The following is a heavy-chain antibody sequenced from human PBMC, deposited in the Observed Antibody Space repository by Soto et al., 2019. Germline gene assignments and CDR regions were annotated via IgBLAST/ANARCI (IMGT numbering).Heavy chain of an antibody. Sequence: EVQLVESGGGLVQPGGSLRLSCAASGFTFSSNWMHWVRQDPGKGLVWVSRLNSDGTSASYADSVNGRFTISRDNAKNTLFLQMNSLTAEDTALYYCARGASGWFGFDYWGQGTLVTVSS. V-gene: IGHV3-74*01. D-gene: IGHD6-19*01. CDR1: GFTFSSNW. J-gene: IGHJ4*02. CDR2: LNSDGTSA. CDR3: ARGASGWFGFDY.